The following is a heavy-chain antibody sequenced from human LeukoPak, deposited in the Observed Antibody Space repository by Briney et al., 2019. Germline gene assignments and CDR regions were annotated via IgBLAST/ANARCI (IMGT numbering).Heavy chain of an antibody. CDR2: IVQSGTT. CDR1: GLTFSTSD. D-gene: IGHD5-24*01. V-gene: IGHV3-23*01. J-gene: IGHJ4*02. CDR3: ATRPTPRDRDF. Sequence: PGGSLRLSCVASGLTFSTSDTSWVRQAPGKGPECLSLIVQSGTTYYAESVEGRFTISRDNSQNTVFMQMNSLRAEDTAVYYCATRPTPRDRDFWGQGTLVTVSS.